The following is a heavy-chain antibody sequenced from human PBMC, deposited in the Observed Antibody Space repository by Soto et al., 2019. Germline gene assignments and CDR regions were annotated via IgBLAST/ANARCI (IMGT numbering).Heavy chain of an antibody. J-gene: IGHJ4*02. D-gene: IGHD3-3*01. Sequence: QLQLQESGPGLVKPSETLSLTCTVSGGSISSSSYYWGWIRQPPGTGLEWIGSIYYSGSTYYNPSLKRRVTISVDTSKNQFSLKLSSVTAADTAVYYCARVCRSGDDRSYFDYWGQGTLVTVSS. CDR1: GGSISSSSYY. CDR3: ARVCRSGDDRSYFDY. CDR2: IYYSGST. V-gene: IGHV4-39*01.